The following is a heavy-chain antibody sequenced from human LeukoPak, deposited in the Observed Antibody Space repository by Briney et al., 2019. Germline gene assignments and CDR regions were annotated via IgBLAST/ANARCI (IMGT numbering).Heavy chain of an antibody. Sequence: SETLSLTCTVSGGSISSGSYYWSWIRQPAGKGLEWIGRIYTSGSTNYNPSLKSRVTISVDTSKNQFSLKLGSVTAADTAVYYCARGSPFGVPPYWGQGTLVTVSS. D-gene: IGHD3-10*01. CDR3: ARGSPFGVPPY. J-gene: IGHJ4*02. V-gene: IGHV4-61*02. CDR1: GGSISSGSYY. CDR2: IYTSGST.